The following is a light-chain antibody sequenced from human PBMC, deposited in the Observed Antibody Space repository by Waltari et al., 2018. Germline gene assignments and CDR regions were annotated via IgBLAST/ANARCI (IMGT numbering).Light chain of an antibody. J-gene: IGKJ1*01. CDR1: QSIGRW. CDR3: QQYKSYPWT. CDR2: TAS. Sequence: DIQMTQSPSTLSASVGDRVTVTCRASQSIGRWLAWYQQKPGKATKLLIYTASSLESGVPSRFSGSGSGTEFTLTISSLQPDDFATYYGQQYKSYPWTFGQGTKVEIK. V-gene: IGKV1-5*03.